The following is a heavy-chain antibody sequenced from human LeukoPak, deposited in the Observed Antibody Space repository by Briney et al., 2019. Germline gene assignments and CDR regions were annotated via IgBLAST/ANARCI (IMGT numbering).Heavy chain of an antibody. V-gene: IGHV3-21*01. CDR3: ARGEWELPFDY. J-gene: IGHJ4*02. CDR1: GFTFSTYS. CDR2: ISSSSSYI. D-gene: IGHD1-26*01. Sequence: GGSLRLSCAASGFTFSTYSMNWVRRAPGKGLEWVSSISSSSSYIFYGDSVKGRFTISRDNAKNSLYLQMNSLRAEDTAVYYCARGEWELPFDYWGQGTLVTVSS.